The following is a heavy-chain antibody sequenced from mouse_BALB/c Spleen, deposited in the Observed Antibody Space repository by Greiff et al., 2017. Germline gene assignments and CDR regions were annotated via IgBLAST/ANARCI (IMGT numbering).Heavy chain of an antibody. V-gene: IGHV1S56*01. J-gene: IGHJ2*01. Sequence: QVQLQQSGAELVKPGASVKLSCKASGYTFTSYDINWVRQRPEQGLVWIGWIFPGDGSTKYNEKFKGKATLTTDKSSSTAYMQLSRLTSEDSAVYFCARGGTATGSYFDDWGQGTTLTVSS. CDR1: GYTFTSYD. CDR3: ARGGTATGSYFDD. D-gene: IGHD1-2*01. CDR2: IFPGDGST.